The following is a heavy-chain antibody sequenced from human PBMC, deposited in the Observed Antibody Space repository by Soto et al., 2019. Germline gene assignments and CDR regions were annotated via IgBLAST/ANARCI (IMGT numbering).Heavy chain of an antibody. D-gene: IGHD3-22*01. CDR1: GGSISSGGYY. V-gene: IGHV4-31*03. J-gene: IGHJ4*02. Sequence: SETLSLTCTVSGGSISSGGYYWSWIRQHPGMGLEWIGYIYYSGSTYYNPSLKSRVTISVDTSKNQFSLNLSSVTAADTALYYCARFYYYDSSGYYVDYWGQGTPVTVSS. CDR3: ARFYYYDSSGYYVDY. CDR2: IYYSGST.